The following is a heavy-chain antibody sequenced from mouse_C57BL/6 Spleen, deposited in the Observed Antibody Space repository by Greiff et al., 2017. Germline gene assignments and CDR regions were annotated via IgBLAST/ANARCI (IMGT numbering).Heavy chain of an antibody. J-gene: IGHJ2*01. CDR3: ARALSGIFDY. D-gene: IGHD4-1*01. V-gene: IGHV5-17*01. Sequence: EVKLVESGGGLVKPGGSLKLSCAASGFTFSDYGMHWVRQAPEKGLEWVAYISSGSSTIYYADTVKGRFTISRDNAKNTLFLQRTSLRSEDTAMYYCARALSGIFDYWGQGTTLTVSS. CDR2: ISSGSSTI. CDR1: GFTFSDYG.